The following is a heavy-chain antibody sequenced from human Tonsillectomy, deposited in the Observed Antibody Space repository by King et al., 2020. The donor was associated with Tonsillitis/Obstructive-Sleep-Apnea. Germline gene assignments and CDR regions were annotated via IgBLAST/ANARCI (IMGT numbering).Heavy chain of an antibody. D-gene: IGHD3-10*01. CDR1: GYTLTELS. J-gene: IGHJ6*03. V-gene: IGHV1-24*01. CDR3: ATGNSRTMVQIYYYYMDV. Sequence: QLVQSGAEVRKPGASVKVSCKVSGYTLTELSIHWVRQAPGKGLEWMGGFDPEDGETVYAQKFQGRVTMTEDTSTDTAYMELSSLRSEDTAVYYCATGNSRTMVQIYYYYMDVWGKGTTVTVSS. CDR2: FDPEDGET.